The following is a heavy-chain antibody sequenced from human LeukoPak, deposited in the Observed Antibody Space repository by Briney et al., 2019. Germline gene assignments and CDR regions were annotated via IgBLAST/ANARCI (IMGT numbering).Heavy chain of an antibody. V-gene: IGHV4-34*01. CDR3: ARGDYGDGSWFDP. Sequence: SETLSLTCAVYGGSFRGYYWSWIRQPPGKGLEWIGEINHSGSTNYNPSLKSRVTISVDTSKNQFSLKLSSVTAADTAVYYCARGDYGDGSWFDPWGQGTLVTVSS. CDR1: GGSFRGYY. CDR2: INHSGST. J-gene: IGHJ5*02. D-gene: IGHD4-17*01.